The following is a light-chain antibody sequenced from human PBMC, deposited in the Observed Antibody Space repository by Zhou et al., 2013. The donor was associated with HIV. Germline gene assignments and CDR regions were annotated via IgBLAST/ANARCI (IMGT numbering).Light chain of an antibody. V-gene: IGKV3D-20*02. CDR2: GAF. CDR3: QQRSNWPPWT. CDR1: QSVSNNY. Sequence: EIVLTQSPGTLSLSPGERATLSCRASQSVSNNYLAWYQQKPGQAPRLLIHGAFSRATGIPARFSGSGSGTDFTLTISSLEPEDFAVYYCQQRSNWPPWTFGQGTKVEIK. J-gene: IGKJ1*01.